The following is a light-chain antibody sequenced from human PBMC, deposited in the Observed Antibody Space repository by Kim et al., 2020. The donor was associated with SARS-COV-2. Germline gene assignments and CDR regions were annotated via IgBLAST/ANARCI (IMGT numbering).Light chain of an antibody. CDR3: QSADSSGTWV. J-gene: IGLJ3*02. CDR2: IDS. CDR1: ALPKQY. V-gene: IGLV3-25*03. Sequence: VSPGQTARITCSGDALPKQYAYWYQQRPGQAPVLVIYIDSERPSGIPERFSGSSSGTTVTLTICGVQAEDEADYYCQSADSSGTWVFGGGTKLTVL.